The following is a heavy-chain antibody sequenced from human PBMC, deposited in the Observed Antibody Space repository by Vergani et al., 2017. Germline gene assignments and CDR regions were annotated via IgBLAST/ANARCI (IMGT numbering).Heavy chain of an antibody. Sequence: EVQLLESGGDLVQPGGSLRLSCAASGFTFIMHAMSWFRQAPGKGLEWVSTLSASDRRTHYADSVKGRFTISRDISKNTLFLHMNSLRPEDTAVYYCAKVGRSEVAGTFGAFDNWGQGTMVTVSS. D-gene: IGHD6-19*01. CDR2: LSASDRRT. V-gene: IGHV3-23*01. CDR1: GFTFIMHA. J-gene: IGHJ3*02. CDR3: AKVGRSEVAGTFGAFDN.